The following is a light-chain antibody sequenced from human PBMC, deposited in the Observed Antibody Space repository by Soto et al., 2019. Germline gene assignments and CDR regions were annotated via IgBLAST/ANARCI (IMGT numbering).Light chain of an antibody. V-gene: IGKV1-5*03. CDR2: KAS. Sequence: DIQMAQSPSTLSGSVGDRVTITCRASQTISSWLARYQQKPGKAPKLLIYKASTLKSGVPSRFSGSGSGTEFTLTISILQPDDFATYYCQHYNSYSEAFGQGTKV. J-gene: IGKJ1*01. CDR3: QHYNSYSEA. CDR1: QTISSW.